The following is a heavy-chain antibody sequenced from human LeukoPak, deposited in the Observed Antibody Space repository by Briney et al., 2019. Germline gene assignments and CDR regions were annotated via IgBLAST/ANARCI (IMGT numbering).Heavy chain of an antibody. D-gene: IGHD3-10*01. Sequence: PGGSLRLSCAASGLTVSSNYMSWVRQAPGKGLEWVSIIYSDGSTYYADSVKGRFTISRDNSKNTLYLQMNSLRAEDTAVYYCARVTFNYFGSGDAFDIWGQGTMVTVSS. V-gene: IGHV3-66*01. J-gene: IGHJ3*02. CDR3: ARVTFNYFGSGDAFDI. CDR1: GLTVSSNY. CDR2: IYSDGST.